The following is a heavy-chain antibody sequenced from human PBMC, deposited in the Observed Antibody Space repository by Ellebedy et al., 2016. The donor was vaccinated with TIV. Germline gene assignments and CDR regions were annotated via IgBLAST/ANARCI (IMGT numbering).Heavy chain of an antibody. D-gene: IGHD3-10*01. CDR1: GGSISSGGYY. V-gene: IGHV4-31*03. CDR2: IYYSGST. CDR3: ARGITMVRGSILYYYYMDV. Sequence: SETLSLTXTVSGGSISSGGYYWSWIRQHPGKGLEWIGYIYYSGSTYYNPSLKSRVTISVDTSKNQFSLKLSSVTAADTAVYYCARGITMVRGSILYYYYMDVWGKGTTVTVSS. J-gene: IGHJ6*03.